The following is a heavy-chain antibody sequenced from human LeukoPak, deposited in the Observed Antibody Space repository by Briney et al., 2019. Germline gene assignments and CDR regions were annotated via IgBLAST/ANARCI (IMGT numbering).Heavy chain of an antibody. Sequence: ASVKVSCKASGYXFTSYGISWVRQAPGQGLEWLGWISAYNGNTNYAQKLQGRVTMTTDTSTSTAYMELRSLRSDDTAMYYCARVGSGSGSYYIFSPHDAFDIWGQGTMVTVSS. CDR3: ARVGSGSGSYYIFSPHDAFDI. D-gene: IGHD3-10*01. J-gene: IGHJ3*02. CDR1: GYXFTSYG. CDR2: ISAYNGNT. V-gene: IGHV1-18*01.